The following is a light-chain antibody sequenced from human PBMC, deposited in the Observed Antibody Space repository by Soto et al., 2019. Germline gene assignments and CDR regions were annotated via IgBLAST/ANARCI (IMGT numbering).Light chain of an antibody. CDR1: SSDVGGYNY. CDR3: ISYTSSSTLYV. V-gene: IGLV2-14*01. J-gene: IGLJ1*01. Sequence: QSVLTQPASVSWSPGQSITISGAGTSSDVGGYNYVSWYQQHPGKAPKLMIYDVSNRPSGVSNRFSGSKSGNTASLTISGLQAEDEADYYCISYTSSSTLYVFGTGTKLTVL. CDR2: DVS.